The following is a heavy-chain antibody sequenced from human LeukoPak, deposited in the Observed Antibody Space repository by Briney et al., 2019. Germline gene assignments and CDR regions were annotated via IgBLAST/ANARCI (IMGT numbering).Heavy chain of an antibody. D-gene: IGHD3-16*01. CDR2: IYSGGST. CDR1: GFTVSSNY. CDR3: ARLGELTFLDY. Sequence: QPGGSLRLSCAASGFTVSSNYVSWVRQAPGKGLEWVSVIYSGGSTYYADSVKGRFTISRDNSKNTLYLQMNSLRAEDTAVYYCARLGELTFLDYWGQGTLVTVSS. V-gene: IGHV3-53*01. J-gene: IGHJ4*02.